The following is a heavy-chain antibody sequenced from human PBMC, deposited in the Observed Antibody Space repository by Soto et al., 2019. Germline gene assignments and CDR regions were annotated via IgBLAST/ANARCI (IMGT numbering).Heavy chain of an antibody. Sequence: SETLSLTFTVSGGSISSYYWNWIRQHPGKGLEWIGYFYYSWSTNYNPSLRSRVSISVDTSKNQFSLKLSSVTAADTAVYYCARGTLTSYFDYWGQGTLVTVSS. CDR3: ARGTLTSYFDY. V-gene: IGHV4-59*01. CDR1: GGSISSYY. J-gene: IGHJ4*02. CDR2: FYYSWST.